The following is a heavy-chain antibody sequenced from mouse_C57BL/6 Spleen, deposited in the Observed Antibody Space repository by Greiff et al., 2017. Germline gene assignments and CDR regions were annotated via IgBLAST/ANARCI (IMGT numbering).Heavy chain of an antibody. J-gene: IGHJ4*01. CDR1: GYAFSSYW. CDR3: ARSYSNRDAMDY. CDR2: IYPGDGDT. Sequence: VQLQESGAELVKPGASVKISSKASGYAFSSYWMNWVKQRPGKGLEWIGQIYPGDGDTNYNGKFKGKATLTADKSSSTAYMQLSSLTSEDSAVYYCARSYSNRDAMDYWGQGTSVTVSS. D-gene: IGHD2-5*01. V-gene: IGHV1-80*01.